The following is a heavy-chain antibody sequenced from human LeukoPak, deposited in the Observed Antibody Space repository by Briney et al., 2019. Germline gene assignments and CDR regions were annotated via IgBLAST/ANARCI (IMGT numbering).Heavy chain of an antibody. Sequence: GGSLRLSCAASGFTFSSYSMNWVRQAPGKGLEWVSYISSSSSSIYHADSVKGRFTISRDNAKNSLYLQMNSLRAEDTAVYHCTREGHLYYYYYMDVRGKGTTVTVSS. CDR1: GFTFSSYS. J-gene: IGHJ6*03. CDR2: ISSSSSSI. CDR3: TREGHLYYYYYMDV. V-gene: IGHV3-48*01.